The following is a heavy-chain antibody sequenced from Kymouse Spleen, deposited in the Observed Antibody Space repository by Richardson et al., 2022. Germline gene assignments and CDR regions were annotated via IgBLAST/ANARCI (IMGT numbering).Heavy chain of an antibody. CDR3: AKDRRGYSYGYDYYYYGMDV. V-gene: IGHV3-9*01. J-gene: IGHJ6*02. CDR2: ISWNSGSI. Sequence: EVQLVESGGGLVQPGRSLRLSCAASGFTFDDYAMHWVRQAPGKGLEWVSGISWNSGSIGYADSVKGRFTISRDNAKNSLYLQMNSLRAEDTALYYCAKDRRGYSYGYDYYYYGMDVWGQGTTVTVSS. CDR1: GFTFDDYA. D-gene: IGHD5-18,IGHD5-18*01.